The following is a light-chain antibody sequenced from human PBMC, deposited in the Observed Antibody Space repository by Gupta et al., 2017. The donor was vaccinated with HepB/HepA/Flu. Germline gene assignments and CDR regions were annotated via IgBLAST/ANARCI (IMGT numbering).Light chain of an antibody. Sequence: IVVTQSPATLSLSPGERASLSCRTSQSVGNYLAWYQQKPGQALRLLIYDASNRAAGIPARFSGSGSETDFTLTISSLEPEDFAVYYCQQRSNFAFGGGTKVEIK. CDR1: QSVGNY. V-gene: IGKV3-11*01. J-gene: IGKJ4*01. CDR3: QQRSNFA. CDR2: DAS.